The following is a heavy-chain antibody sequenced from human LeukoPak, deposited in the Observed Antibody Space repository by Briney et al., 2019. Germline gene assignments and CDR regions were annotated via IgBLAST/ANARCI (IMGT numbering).Heavy chain of an antibody. Sequence: ASVKVSCKASGYTFTDSYMHWVRQAPGQGLEWMGWINPNSGNTGYAQKFQGRVTMTRNTSISTAYMELSSLRSEDTAVYYCARGRGVVVTAILGYWGQGTLVTVSS. CDR1: GYTFTDSY. CDR2: INPNSGNT. J-gene: IGHJ4*02. CDR3: ARGRGVVVTAILGY. D-gene: IGHD2-21*02. V-gene: IGHV1-8*02.